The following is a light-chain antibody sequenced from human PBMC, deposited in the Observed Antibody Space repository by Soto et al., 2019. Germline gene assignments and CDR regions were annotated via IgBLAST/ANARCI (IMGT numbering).Light chain of an antibody. CDR3: QQFDSVPCT. V-gene: IGKV1-33*01. CDR1: QDITNY. J-gene: IGKJ2*02. Sequence: IQMTQSPSSLSASVGDRVTITCQASQDITNYVIWYQQKPGKAPKVLIYDASSLGTGVSSRFSGSGSGTPFTLTISILQPEDIATYYCQQFDSVPCTFGQGTKLEIK. CDR2: DAS.